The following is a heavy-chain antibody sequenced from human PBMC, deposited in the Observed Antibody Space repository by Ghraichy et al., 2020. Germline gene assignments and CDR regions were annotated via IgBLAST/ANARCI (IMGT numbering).Heavy chain of an antibody. V-gene: IGHV4-39*01. D-gene: IGHD3-3*01. CDR3: ARRFGMDLWSGPAYNWFDP. J-gene: IGHJ5*02. Sequence: SETLSLTCTVSGGSISSSSYYWGWIRQPPGKGLEWIGSIYYSGSTYYNPSLNSRVTISVDTSKNQFSLKLSSVTAADTAVYYCARRFGMDLWSGPAYNWFDPWGQGILVTVSS. CDR2: IYYSGST. CDR1: GGSISSSSYY.